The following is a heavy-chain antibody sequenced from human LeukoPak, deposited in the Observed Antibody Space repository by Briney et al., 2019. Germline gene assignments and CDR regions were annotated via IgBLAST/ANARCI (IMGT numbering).Heavy chain of an antibody. J-gene: IGHJ4*02. CDR1: GFNFDRYT. D-gene: IGHD3-10*02. Sequence: GGSLRLSCATSGFNFDRYTIHWVRQAPGKGLEWVSLAGWAGGTTFYSDSVRGRFTISRDSGRKFVYLQMNSLTTDDTAFYFCAKELDTMFFDYWGQGALVTVSS. V-gene: IGHV3-43*01. CDR2: AGWAGGTT. CDR3: AKELDTMFFDY.